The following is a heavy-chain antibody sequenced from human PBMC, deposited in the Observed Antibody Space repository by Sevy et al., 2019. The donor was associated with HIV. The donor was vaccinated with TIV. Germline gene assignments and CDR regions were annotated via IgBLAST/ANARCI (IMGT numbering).Heavy chain of an antibody. J-gene: IGHJ6*02. CDR2: IYPGDSDT. Sequence: GESLKISCKGSGYSFTSYWIGWVRQMPGKGLEWMGIIYPGDSDTRYSPSFQGQVTISADKSISTAYLQWSSLKASDTAMYYCARGYCSSTSCSGMDVWGQGTTVTVSS. D-gene: IGHD2-2*01. V-gene: IGHV5-51*01. CDR3: ARGYCSSTSCSGMDV. CDR1: GYSFTSYW.